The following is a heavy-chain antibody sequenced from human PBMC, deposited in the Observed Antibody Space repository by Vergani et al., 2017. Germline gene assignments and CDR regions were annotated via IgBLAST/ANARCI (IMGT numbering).Heavy chain of an antibody. CDR2: IYSGGST. J-gene: IGHJ3*02. Sequence: EVQLVESGGGLIQPGGSLRLSCAASGFTVSSNYMSWVRQAPGKGLEWVSVIYSGGSTYYADSVKGRFTISRDNSKNTLYLQMNSLRAEDTAVYYLARAEDDYDSSGYSGLGASDIWGRGTMVTVSS. D-gene: IGHD3-22*01. CDR3: ARAEDDYDSSGYSGLGASDI. CDR1: GFTVSSNY. V-gene: IGHV3-53*01.